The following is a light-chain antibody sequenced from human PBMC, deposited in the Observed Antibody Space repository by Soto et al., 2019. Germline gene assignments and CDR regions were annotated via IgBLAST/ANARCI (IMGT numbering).Light chain of an antibody. CDR3: QQYNNWPPEYT. CDR2: GAS. Sequence: EIVMTQSPATLSVSPGERATLSCRASQSVSSNLAWYQQKPGQAPRLLIYGASTRATGIPAGFSGSGSGTEFTLTISSRQSEDFAVYYCQQYNNWPPEYTFGQGTKLEIK. V-gene: IGKV3-15*01. CDR1: QSVSSN. J-gene: IGKJ2*01.